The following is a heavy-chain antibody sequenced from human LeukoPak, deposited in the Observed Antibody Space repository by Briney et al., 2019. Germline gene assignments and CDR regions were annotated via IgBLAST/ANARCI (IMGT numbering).Heavy chain of an antibody. D-gene: IGHD4-11*01. J-gene: IGHJ6*02. V-gene: IGHV1-18*01. Sequence: ASVKVSCKASGYTFTSYGISWVRQPPGQGLEWMGWISAYNGNTNYAQKLQGRVTMTTDTSTSTAYMELRSLRSDDTAVYYCARDGGHDYSNYYGMDVWGQGTTVTVSS. CDR1: GYTFTSYG. CDR3: ARDGGHDYSNYYGMDV. CDR2: ISAYNGNT.